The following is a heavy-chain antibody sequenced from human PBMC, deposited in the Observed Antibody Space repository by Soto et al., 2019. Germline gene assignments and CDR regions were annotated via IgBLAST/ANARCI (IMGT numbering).Heavy chain of an antibody. V-gene: IGHV4-59*08. D-gene: IGHD2-15*01. J-gene: IGHJ4*02. CDR3: ARRWGSAADY. Sequence: SETLSLTCTVSGGSISSYYWSWIRQPPGKGLEWIGYIHYSGSTNYNPSLKSRVTISVDTSKNQFSLKLSSVTAADTAVYYCARRWGSAADYWGQGTLVTSPQ. CDR1: GGSISSYY. CDR2: IHYSGST.